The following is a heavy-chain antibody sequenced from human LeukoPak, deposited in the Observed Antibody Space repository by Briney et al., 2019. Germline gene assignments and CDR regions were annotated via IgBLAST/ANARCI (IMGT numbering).Heavy chain of an antibody. Sequence: GGSLRLSCAASGFSFSTYSFSWVRQAPGKGLEWVSGISASGGDTFYADSVKGRFTISRDNSKNTLSLQMNSLRVEDTAIYYCAKDVRRCNGACAWGQGTLVTVSS. D-gene: IGHD2-8*01. CDR3: AKDVRRCNGACA. V-gene: IGHV3-23*01. J-gene: IGHJ5*02. CDR1: GFSFSTYS. CDR2: ISASGGDT.